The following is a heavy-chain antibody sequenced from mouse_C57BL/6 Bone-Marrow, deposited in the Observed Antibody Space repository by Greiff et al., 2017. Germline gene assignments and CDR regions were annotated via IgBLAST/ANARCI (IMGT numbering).Heavy chain of an antibody. CDR1: GYTFTNYW. V-gene: IGHV1-63*01. Sequence: QVQLQQSGAELVRPGTSVKMSCKASGYTFTNYWIGWAKQRPGHGLEWIGDIYPGGGYPNYNEKFKGKAPLTADKSSSTAYMQFSSLTSEDSAIYYCARSGYYGFYYAMDYWGQGTSVTVSS. J-gene: IGHJ4*01. D-gene: IGHD1-1*01. CDR2: IYPGGGYP. CDR3: ARSGYYGFYYAMDY.